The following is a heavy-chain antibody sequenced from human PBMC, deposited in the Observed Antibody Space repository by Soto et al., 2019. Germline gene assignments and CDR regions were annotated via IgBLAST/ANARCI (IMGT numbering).Heavy chain of an antibody. Sequence: SLRLSCAASGFTFSSYAMTWVRQAPGKGLEWVSSIHGSAGGAYYSDSVKGRFTVSRADSQKTLFLQMTSLRVDDTAIYYCAKDAVSANGEWDWFDPWGQGILVTSPQ. V-gene: IGHV3-23*01. CDR1: GFTFSSYA. CDR2: IHGSAGGA. D-gene: IGHD2-21*02. J-gene: IGHJ5*02. CDR3: AKDAVSANGEWDWFDP.